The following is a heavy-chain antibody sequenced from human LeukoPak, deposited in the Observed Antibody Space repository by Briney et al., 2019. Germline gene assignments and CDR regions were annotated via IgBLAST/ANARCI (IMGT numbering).Heavy chain of an antibody. Sequence: GGSLRLSCVASGFTFSSYWMSWVRQAPGKGPEWVANIKQDGSEKYYVDSVKGRFTISRDNAKNPLYLHMNSLRAEDTAVYYCARDYPPPPVAGPYYFDYWGQGTLVTVSS. CDR1: GFTFSSYW. V-gene: IGHV3-7*05. D-gene: IGHD6-19*01. CDR3: ARDYPPPPVAGPYYFDY. CDR2: IKQDGSEK. J-gene: IGHJ4*02.